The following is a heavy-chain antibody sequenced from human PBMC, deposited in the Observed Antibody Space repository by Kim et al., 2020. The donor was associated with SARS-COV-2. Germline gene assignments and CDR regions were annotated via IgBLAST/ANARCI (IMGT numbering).Heavy chain of an antibody. CDR2: INPSGGST. Sequence: ASVKVSCKASGYTFTSYYMHWVRQAPGQGLEWMGIINPSGGSTSYAQKFQGRVTMTRDTSTSTVYMELSSLRSEDTAVYYCAREGKDYDFWSGYYIMGYFDYWGQGTLVTVSS. V-gene: IGHV1-46*01. CDR3: AREGKDYDFWSGYYIMGYFDY. J-gene: IGHJ4*02. CDR1: GYTFTSYY. D-gene: IGHD3-3*01.